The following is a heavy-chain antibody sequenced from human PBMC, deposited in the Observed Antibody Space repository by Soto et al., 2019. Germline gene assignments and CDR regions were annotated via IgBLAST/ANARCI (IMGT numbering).Heavy chain of an antibody. CDR3: ARAPDGSLDFDY. CDR1: GGSFSGYY. Sequence: SETLSLTCAVYGGSFSGYYWSWIRQPPGKGLEWIGEINHSGSTNYNPSLKSRVTISVDTSKNQFSLKLSSVTAADTAVYYCARAPDGSLDFDYWGQGTLVTVSS. V-gene: IGHV4-34*01. J-gene: IGHJ4*02. CDR2: INHSGST.